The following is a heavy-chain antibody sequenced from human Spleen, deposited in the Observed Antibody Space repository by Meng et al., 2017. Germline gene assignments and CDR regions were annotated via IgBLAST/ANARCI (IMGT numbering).Heavy chain of an antibody. CDR1: GYNFPDYY. CDR2: IDPKSGDT. CDR3: ARDEDISAAGKLFGDY. V-gene: IGHV1-2*06. D-gene: IGHD6-13*01. Sequence: ASVKVSCKPSGYNFPDYYIHWVRQAPGQGLEWMGRIDPKSGDTHYAQKFQGRVTMTGDTSIGTAYMELRGLRSDDTAMYYCARDEDISAAGKLFGDYWGQGTLVTVSS. J-gene: IGHJ4*02.